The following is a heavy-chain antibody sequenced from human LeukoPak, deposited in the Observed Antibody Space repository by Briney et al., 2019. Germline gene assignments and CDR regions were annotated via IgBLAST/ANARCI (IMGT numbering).Heavy chain of an antibody. CDR1: GGSISSSSYY. J-gene: IGHJ4*02. D-gene: IGHD1-26*01. CDR3: ASHHPVRKWELPLDY. CDR2: IYYSGST. Sequence: PSETLSLTCTVSGGSISSSSYYWGWIRQPPGKGLEWIGSIYYSGSTYYNPSLKSRVTISVDTSKNQFSLKLSSVTAADTAVYYCASHHPVRKWELPLDYWGQGTLVTVSS. V-gene: IGHV4-39*01.